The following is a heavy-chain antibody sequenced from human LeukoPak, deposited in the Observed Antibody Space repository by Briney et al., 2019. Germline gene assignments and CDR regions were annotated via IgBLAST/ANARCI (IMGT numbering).Heavy chain of an antibody. J-gene: IGHJ6*02. CDR2: ISSGSSTI. V-gene: IGHV3-48*04. CDR3: ARRDGTRAPAV. CDR1: GFTLSSYS. Sequence: GSLRLSCVASGFTLSSYSMNWVRQAPGKGLEWVSYISSGSSTIYYADSVKGRFTISGDNAKNSLYLQMNSLRAEDTAVYYCARRDGTRAPAVWGQGTTVTVSS. D-gene: IGHD5-24*01.